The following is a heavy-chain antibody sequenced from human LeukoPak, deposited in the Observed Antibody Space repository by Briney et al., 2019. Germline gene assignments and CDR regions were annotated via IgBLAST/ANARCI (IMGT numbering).Heavy chain of an antibody. CDR2: ISWNSGSI. CDR3: AKASSRHRPRGFDY. Sequence: SRSLRLSCAASGFTLDDYAMHWVRQAPGKGLEWVSGISWNSGSIGYADSVKGRFTISRDNAKNSLYLQMNSLRAEDTALYYCAKASSRHRPRGFDYWGQGTLVTVSS. CDR1: GFTLDDYA. V-gene: IGHV3-9*01. D-gene: IGHD3-10*01. J-gene: IGHJ4*02.